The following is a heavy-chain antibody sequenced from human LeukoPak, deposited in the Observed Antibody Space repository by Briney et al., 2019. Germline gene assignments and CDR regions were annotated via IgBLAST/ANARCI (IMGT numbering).Heavy chain of an antibody. CDR3: ARLRYTYGKNFDY. CDR1: GFTFKASW. CDR2: IKQDGSEK. D-gene: IGHD5-18*01. Sequence: GGSLRLSCAASGFTFKASWMSWVRQAPGTGLEWVANIKQDGSEKNYVDSVKGRFTISRDNARNSLYLEMNSLRAADTAAYYCARLRYTYGKNFDYWGQGTLVTVSS. J-gene: IGHJ4*02. V-gene: IGHV3-7*01.